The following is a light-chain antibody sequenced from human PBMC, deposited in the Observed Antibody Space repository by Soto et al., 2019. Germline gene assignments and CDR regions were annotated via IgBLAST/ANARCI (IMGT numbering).Light chain of an antibody. Sequence: EIVLTQSPGTLSLSPGERATLSCRASQSVSSNYLAWYQQKPGQAPRLLIYDASSRATGIPDRFSGSGSGTDFTLTISRLEPEDFAVYYCQQYGTSPGYTFGQGTKLEIK. CDR2: DAS. J-gene: IGKJ2*01. V-gene: IGKV3-20*01. CDR3: QQYGTSPGYT. CDR1: QSVSSNY.